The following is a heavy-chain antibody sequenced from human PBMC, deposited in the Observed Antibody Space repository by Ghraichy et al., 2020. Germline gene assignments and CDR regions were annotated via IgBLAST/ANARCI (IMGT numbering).Heavy chain of an antibody. CDR3: AKIADYAFDI. J-gene: IGHJ3*02. V-gene: IGHV3-7*01. Sequence: GGSLRLSCAASGFIFSSYWMSWVRQAPGKGLEWVANIKEDGSEKYHVDSVKGRFIVSRDNAKNSLYLQVNSLRAEDTAVYYCAKIADYAFDIWGQGTMVTVSS. D-gene: IGHD2/OR15-2a*01. CDR2: IKEDGSEK. CDR1: GFIFSSYW.